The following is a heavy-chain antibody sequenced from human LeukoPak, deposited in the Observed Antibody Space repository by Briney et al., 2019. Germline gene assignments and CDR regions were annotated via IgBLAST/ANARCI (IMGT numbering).Heavy chain of an antibody. Sequence: ASVKVSCKASGYTFTGYYMHWVRQAPGQGLEWMGWINPNSGGTNYAQKFQGRVTMTRDTSISTAYMELSRLRSDDTAVYYCARAWWRSSPRAFDYWGQGTLVTVSS. D-gene: IGHD2-8*02. V-gene: IGHV1-2*02. CDR3: ARAWWRSSPRAFDY. CDR2: INPNSGGT. CDR1: GYTFTGYY. J-gene: IGHJ4*02.